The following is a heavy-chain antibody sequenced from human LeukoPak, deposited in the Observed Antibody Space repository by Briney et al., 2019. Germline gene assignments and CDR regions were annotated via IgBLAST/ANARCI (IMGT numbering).Heavy chain of an antibody. CDR2: MNPNSGNT. CDR3: ARGIRMVRGDERYYFDY. Sequence: ALVKVSCKASGYTFTSYDINWVRQATGQGLEWMGWMNPNSGNTGYAQKFQGRVTITRNTSISTAYMELSSLRSEDTAVYYCARGIRMVRGDERYYFDYWGQGTLVTVSS. CDR1: GYTFTSYD. D-gene: IGHD3-10*01. J-gene: IGHJ4*02. V-gene: IGHV1-8*03.